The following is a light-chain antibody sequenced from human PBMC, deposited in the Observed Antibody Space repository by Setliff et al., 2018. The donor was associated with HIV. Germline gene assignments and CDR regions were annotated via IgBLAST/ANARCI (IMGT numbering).Light chain of an antibody. CDR1: SSDVGGYDY. CDR3: CSYTSTSARV. J-gene: IGLJ1*01. Sequence: QSALTQPASVSGSPGQSITISCTGTSSDVGGYDYVSWYQLHPGKTPKLMIFEVSNRLSGVSYRFSGSKSGNTASLTISGLRPEDEGDYFCCSYTSTSARVFGTGTKVTVL. CDR2: EVS. V-gene: IGLV2-14*01.